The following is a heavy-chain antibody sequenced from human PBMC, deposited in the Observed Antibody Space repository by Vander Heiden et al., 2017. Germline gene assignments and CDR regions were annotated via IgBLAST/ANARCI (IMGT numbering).Heavy chain of an antibody. CDR3: ARVQDSSGWYEVDY. Sequence: EVQLVESGGGLVKPGGSLRLSCPASGFTFSSYSRNWVRQAPGKGLEWVSSISSSSSYIYYADSVKGRFTISRDNAKNSLYLQMNSLRAEDTAVYYCARVQDSSGWYEVDYWGQGTLVTVSS. J-gene: IGHJ4*02. V-gene: IGHV3-21*01. CDR2: ISSSSSYI. D-gene: IGHD6-19*01. CDR1: GFTFSSYS.